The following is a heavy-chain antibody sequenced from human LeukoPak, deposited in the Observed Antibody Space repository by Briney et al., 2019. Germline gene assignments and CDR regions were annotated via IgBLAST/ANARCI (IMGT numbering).Heavy chain of an antibody. J-gene: IGHJ3*02. Sequence: SETLSLTCSVSGGSMYSYYWSWIRQPPGKGLESVGHIYYSGTTNYNPSLKSRVIMSVDTSKNQFSLKLTSVTAADTAVYYCARVSVAGPRPPLINAFDIWGQGTMVTVSS. V-gene: IGHV4-59*01. D-gene: IGHD6-19*01. CDR2: IYYSGTT. CDR3: ARVSVAGPRPPLINAFDI. CDR1: GGSMYSYY.